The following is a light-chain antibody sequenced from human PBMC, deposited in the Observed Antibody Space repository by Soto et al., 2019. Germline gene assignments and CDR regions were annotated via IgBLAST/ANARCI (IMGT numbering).Light chain of an antibody. CDR3: SSYAGSLTWV. V-gene: IGLV2-11*01. CDR2: DVS. J-gene: IGLJ3*02. CDR1: SSDVGSYNY. Sequence: QSALTQPRSVSGSPGQSVTISCTGTSSDVGSYNYVSWYQHHPGKAPKLMIYDVSERPSGVPDRFSGSKSGNTASLTISGLQAEDEADYYCSSYAGSLTWVFGGGTQLTVL.